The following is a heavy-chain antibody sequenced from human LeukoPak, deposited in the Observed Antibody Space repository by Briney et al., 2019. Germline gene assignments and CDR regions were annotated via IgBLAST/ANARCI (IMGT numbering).Heavy chain of an antibody. CDR1: GLTFSSYA. Sequence: GGSLRLSCAASGLTFSSYAMHWVRQAPGKGLEWVAVISYDGSNKYYADSVKGRFTISRDNSKNTLYLQMNSLRAEDTAVYYCARVLGSTGRGYFDYWGQGTLVTVSS. V-gene: IGHV3-30-3*01. CDR2: ISYDGSNK. CDR3: ARVLGSTGRGYFDY. J-gene: IGHJ4*02. D-gene: IGHD2-8*02.